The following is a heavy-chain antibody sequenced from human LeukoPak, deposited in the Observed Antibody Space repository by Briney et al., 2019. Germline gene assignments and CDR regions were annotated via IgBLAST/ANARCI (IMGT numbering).Heavy chain of an antibody. V-gene: IGHV3-23*01. CDR2: ISGSGGST. Sequence: GGSLTLSCAASGFTFSCYAMSWVRQAPGKGLEWVSAISGSGGSTYYADSVKGRFTISRDNSKNTLYLQMNSLRAEDTAVYYCAKAPRIAAAGTEPFDYWGQGTLVTVSS. CDR3: AKAPRIAAAGTEPFDY. J-gene: IGHJ4*02. D-gene: IGHD6-13*01. CDR1: GFTFSCYA.